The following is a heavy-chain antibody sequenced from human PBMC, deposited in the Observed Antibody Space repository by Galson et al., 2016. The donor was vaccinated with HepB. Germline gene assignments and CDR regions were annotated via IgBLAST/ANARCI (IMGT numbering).Heavy chain of an antibody. Sequence: SLRLSCAASGFTLSTYWMSWVRQAPGKGLEWVANINQDGSEKYYVDSVKGRFTISRDNAKNSLYLQMNSLRGEDTAVYYCARGRGVDVWGQGTTVTVSS. CDR1: GFTLSTYW. CDR3: ARGRGVDV. V-gene: IGHV3-7*03. J-gene: IGHJ6*02. CDR2: INQDGSEK.